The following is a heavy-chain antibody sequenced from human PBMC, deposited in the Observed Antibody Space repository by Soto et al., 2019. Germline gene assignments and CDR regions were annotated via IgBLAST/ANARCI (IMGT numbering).Heavy chain of an antibody. CDR1: GFSLSTSGVG. D-gene: IGHD3-10*01. J-gene: IGHJ4*02. CDR3: AHRPGGGYYFAY. V-gene: IGHV2-5*02. CDR2: IYWDDDK. Sequence: QITLKESGPTLVKPTQTLTLTCTFSGFSLSTSGVGVGWIRQPPGKDLEWLALIYWDDDKRYSPSLKSRLTIPEDTSKNRVVLTMANMDPVDTATYYCAHRPGGGYYFAYWGQGTLVTVSS.